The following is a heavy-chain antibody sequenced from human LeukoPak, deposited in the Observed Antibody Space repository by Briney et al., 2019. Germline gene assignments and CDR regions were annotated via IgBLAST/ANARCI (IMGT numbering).Heavy chain of an antibody. V-gene: IGHV4-61*08. Sequence: SETLSLTCTVSGASVSSGGYYWSWIRQTPRKGLEWIGYIYYSGSTNYNPSLKSRVTISVDTSKNQFSLKVSSVTAADTAVYYCARRGGSGRSFDYWGQGTLVTVSS. J-gene: IGHJ4*02. CDR2: IYYSGST. CDR3: ARRGGSGRSFDY. CDR1: GASVSSGGYY. D-gene: IGHD3-10*01.